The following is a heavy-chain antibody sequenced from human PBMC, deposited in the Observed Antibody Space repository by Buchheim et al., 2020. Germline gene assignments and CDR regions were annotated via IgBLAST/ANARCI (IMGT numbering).Heavy chain of an antibody. CDR1: GGSISSSSYY. J-gene: IGHJ4*02. V-gene: IGHV4-39*01. D-gene: IGHD6-13*01. CDR3: ARRRIAAAGIPFDY. Sequence: QLQLQESGPGLVKPSETLSLTCTVSGGSISSSSYYWGWIRQPPGKGLEWIGSIYYSGSTYYNPSLKSRVTISVDTSKNQFSLKRSSVTAADTAVYYCARRRIAAAGIPFDYWGQGTL. CDR2: IYYSGST.